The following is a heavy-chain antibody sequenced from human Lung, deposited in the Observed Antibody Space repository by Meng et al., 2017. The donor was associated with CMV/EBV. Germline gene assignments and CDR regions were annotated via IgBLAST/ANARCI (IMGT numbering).Heavy chain of an antibody. CDR1: GGSVSNSNYY. Sequence: GSLRLXXTVSGGSVSNSNYYWSWIRQPPGKGLEWIGYVYHSGSTNYNPSLKSRVTISVDTSKNQFSLRLRSVTAADTAVYYCASTKISIFGVVTFETASYNLFDPWGQGXLVTVSS. J-gene: IGHJ5*02. V-gene: IGHV4-61*01. CDR3: ASTKISIFGVVTFETASYNLFDP. CDR2: VYHSGST. D-gene: IGHD3-3*01.